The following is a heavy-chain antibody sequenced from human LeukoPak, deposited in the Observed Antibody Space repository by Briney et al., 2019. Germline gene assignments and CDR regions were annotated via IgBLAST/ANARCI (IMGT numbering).Heavy chain of an antibody. CDR3: SRDLGGFGDYNFLSGSDY. V-gene: IGHV3-21*05. CDR2: ISSSSSYI. Sequence: GGSLRLSCAASGFTFSSYSMNWVRQAPGKGLEWVSYISSSSSYIYYAGSVKGRFTVSRDNARRSLYLQINSLRAEDTAVYYCSRDLGGFGDYNFLSGSDYWGQGALVTVSS. CDR1: GFTFSSYS. D-gene: IGHD3-3*01. J-gene: IGHJ4*02.